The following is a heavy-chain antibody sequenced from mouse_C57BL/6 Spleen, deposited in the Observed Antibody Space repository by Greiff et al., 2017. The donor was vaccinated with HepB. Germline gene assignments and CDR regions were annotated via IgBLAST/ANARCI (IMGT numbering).Heavy chain of an antibody. CDR2: IYPGSGST. D-gene: IGHD3-2*02. J-gene: IGHJ2*01. Sequence: QVQLQQSGAELVKPGASVKMSCKASGYTFTSYWITWVKQRPGQGLEWIGDIYPGSGSTNYNEKFKSKATLTVDTSSSTAYMQLSSLTSEDSAVYYCARSHSDSSGLFDYWGQGTTLTVSS. CDR3: ARSHSDSSGLFDY. V-gene: IGHV1-55*01. CDR1: GYTFTSYW.